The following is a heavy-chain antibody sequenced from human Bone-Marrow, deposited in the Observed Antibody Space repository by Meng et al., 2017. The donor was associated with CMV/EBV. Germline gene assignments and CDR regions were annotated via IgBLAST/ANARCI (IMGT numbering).Heavy chain of an antibody. Sequence: GLVEPSQTPSLPCGNSGDMDLSNRAAWNWIRPSPSRSVEWLGRTYYWDKWYNDYAVLVKSRITINPDTSKNQFSLQLNSVPPEDTALYYCARTSYGYDYWGQGTLVTVSS. V-gene: IGHV6-1*01. J-gene: IGHJ4*02. D-gene: IGHD5-18*01. CDR1: GDMDLSNRAA. CDR3: ARTSYGYDY. CDR2: TYYWDKWYN.